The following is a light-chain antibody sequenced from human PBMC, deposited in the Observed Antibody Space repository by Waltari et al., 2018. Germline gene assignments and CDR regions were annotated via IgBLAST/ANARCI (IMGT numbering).Light chain of an antibody. Sequence: EIVLTQSPGTLSLSPGERATLSCRASQSIGRYLVWYQQKPGQAPRLLIYGASSRAAGIPDRFSGSGSGTDFSLTINRLEPEDFAVYYCQNHERLPAVFDQGTKVEIK. V-gene: IGKV3-20*01. J-gene: IGKJ1*01. CDR2: GAS. CDR3: QNHERLPAV. CDR1: QSIGRY.